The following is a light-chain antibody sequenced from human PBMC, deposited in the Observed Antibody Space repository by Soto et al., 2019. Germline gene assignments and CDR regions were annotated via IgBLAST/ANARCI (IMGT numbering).Light chain of an antibody. CDR3: KKYNSAPWT. CDR1: QGISNY. CDR2: AAS. V-gene: IGKV1-27*01. Sequence: DIQMTQSPSSLSASVVDRVTITCRASQGISNYLAWYQQKPGKVPILLIYAASTLQSGVPSRFSGSLSGTDFPLTITRLQPEELATYYCKKYNSAPWTFGQGTKVEIK. J-gene: IGKJ1*01.